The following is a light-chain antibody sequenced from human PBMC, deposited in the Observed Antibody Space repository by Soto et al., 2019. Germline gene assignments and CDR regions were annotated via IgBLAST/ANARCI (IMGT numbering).Light chain of an antibody. CDR1: QSIDSW. CDR3: QHYNSYSRT. V-gene: IGKV1-5*03. Sequence: DIQMTQSPSTLSASIGDRVTITCRASQSIDSWLAWYQQKPGKGPKLLIYKASSLQTGVPSRFSGSGSGTESTLTLSSLQADDFATYYCQHYNSYSRTFGQGTKVEVK. J-gene: IGKJ1*01. CDR2: KAS.